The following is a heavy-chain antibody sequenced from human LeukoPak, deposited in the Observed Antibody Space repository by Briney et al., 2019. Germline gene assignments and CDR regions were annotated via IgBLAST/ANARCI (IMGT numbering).Heavy chain of an antibody. V-gene: IGHV1-2*02. D-gene: IGHD3-10*02. CDR3: ARDTYVPRLNWFDP. CDR2: INPNSGGT. Sequence: GASVKVSCKASGYTFTGYYMHWVRQAPGQGLEWMGWINPNSGGTNYAQKFQGRVTMTRDTSISTAYMELSRLRSDDTAVYYCARDTYVPRLNWFDPWGQGTLVTVSS. CDR1: GYTFTGYY. J-gene: IGHJ5*02.